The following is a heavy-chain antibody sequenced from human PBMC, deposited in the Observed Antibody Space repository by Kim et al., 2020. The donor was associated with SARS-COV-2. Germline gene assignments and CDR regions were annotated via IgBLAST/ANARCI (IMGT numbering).Heavy chain of an antibody. CDR1: GYTFTNNW. V-gene: IGHV5-10-1*01. CDR3: VRGHGGVDY. Sequence: GESLKISCKGSGYTFTNNWITWVRQMPGTGLEWMGRINPSDSSTIYSPSFQGHVTISADKSINTAYLQWSSLKASDTAMYYCVRGHGGVDYWGQGTLLTVSS. CDR2: INPSDSST. J-gene: IGHJ4*02.